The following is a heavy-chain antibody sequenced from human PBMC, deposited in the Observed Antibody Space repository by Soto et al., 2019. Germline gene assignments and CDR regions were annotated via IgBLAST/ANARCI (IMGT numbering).Heavy chain of an antibody. V-gene: IGHV4-4*02. D-gene: IGHD6-19*01. Sequence: QVQLQESGPGLVKPSGTLSLTCAVSDDSISNSRWWTWVRQPPGKGLEWIGDIFHSGDTNYNPSLKSLVFISVDKSQNQFSLKASSVTAADTAVYYCAYSTGWYRHDVWGQGTLVTVSS. J-gene: IGHJ3*01. CDR2: IFHSGDT. CDR3: AYSTGWYRHDV. CDR1: DDSISNSRW.